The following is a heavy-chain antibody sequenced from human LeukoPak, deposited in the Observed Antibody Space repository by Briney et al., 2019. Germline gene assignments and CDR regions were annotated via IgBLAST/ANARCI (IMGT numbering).Heavy chain of an antibody. CDR2: ISYDGSNK. V-gene: IGHV3-30*04. J-gene: IGHJ4*02. D-gene: IGHD2-21*02. Sequence: PGGSLRLSCAASGFTFSSYAMHWVRQAPGKGLEWVAVISYDGSNKYYADSVKGRFTISRDNAKNSLYLQMNSLRAEDTAVYYCARDSGSGDSLLDYWGQGTLVTVSS. CDR3: ARDSGSGDSLLDY. CDR1: GFTFSSYA.